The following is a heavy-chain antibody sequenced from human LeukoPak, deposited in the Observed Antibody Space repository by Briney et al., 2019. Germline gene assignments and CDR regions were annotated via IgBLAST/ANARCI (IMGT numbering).Heavy chain of an antibody. CDR2: ISSTGSTI. Sequence: QPGGSLRLSCAASGFTFSGYSMNWIRQAPGKGLEWVSYISSTGSTIYYADSVKGRFTISRVDAKSPLYLQMNSLRDEDTAVYYCARGGSGKRFDYGGQGTRVTVSS. V-gene: IGHV3-48*02. CDR1: GFTFSGYS. J-gene: IGHJ4*02. CDR3: ARGGSGKRFDY.